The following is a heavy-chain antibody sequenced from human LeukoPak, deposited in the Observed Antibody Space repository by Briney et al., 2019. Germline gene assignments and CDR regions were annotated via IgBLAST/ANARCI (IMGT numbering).Heavy chain of an antibody. V-gene: IGHV1-46*01. CDR1: GYTFTSYY. CDR2: INPSGGST. CDR3: ASSVRSPLGVAAAGFFDY. D-gene: IGHD6-13*01. Sequence: ASVKVSCKASGYTFTSYYMHWVRQAPGLGLEWMGIINPSGGSTSYAQKFQGRVTMTRDTSTSTVYMELSSLRSEDTAVYYCASSVRSPLGVAAAGFFDYWGQGTLVTVSS. J-gene: IGHJ4*02.